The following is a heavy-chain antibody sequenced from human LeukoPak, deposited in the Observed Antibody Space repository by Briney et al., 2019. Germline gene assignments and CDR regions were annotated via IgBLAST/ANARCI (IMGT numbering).Heavy chain of an antibody. J-gene: IGHJ4*02. CDR3: ATTNVLLWFGELSKTAYFDY. Sequence: SETLSLTCAVYGGSFSGYYWSWIRQPPGKGLEWIGEINHSGSTNYNPSLKSRVTISVDTSKNQFSLKLSSVTAADTAVYYCATTNVLLWFGELSKTAYFDYWGQGTLVTVSS. D-gene: IGHD3-10*01. CDR2: INHSGST. V-gene: IGHV4-34*01. CDR1: GGSFSGYY.